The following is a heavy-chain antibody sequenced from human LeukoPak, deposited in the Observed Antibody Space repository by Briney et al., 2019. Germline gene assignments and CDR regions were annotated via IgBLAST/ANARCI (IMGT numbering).Heavy chain of an antibody. J-gene: IGHJ4*02. CDR1: GVSFSGYF. Sequence: MTSETLSLTCAVYGVSFSGYFWGWIRQPPGKGLEWIGEIDQSGSTNYNPSLKSRVTISVDTSKNQFSLKVRSVIAADTAVYYCARRPRNSGSYDGPPGLDYWGQGTLVTVSS. CDR3: ARRPRNSGSYDGPPGLDY. V-gene: IGHV4-34*01. CDR2: IDQSGST. D-gene: IGHD1-26*01.